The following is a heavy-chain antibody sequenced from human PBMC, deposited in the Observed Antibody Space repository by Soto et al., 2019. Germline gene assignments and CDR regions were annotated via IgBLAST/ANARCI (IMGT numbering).Heavy chain of an antibody. CDR1: GGTFSSYA. Sequence: AASVKVSCKASGGTFSSYAISWVRQAPGQGLEWMGGIIPIFGTANYAQKFQGRVTITADESTSTAYMELSSLRSEDTAVYYCARDGYYYDSSGSPAGIDYWGQGTLVTVSS. D-gene: IGHD3-22*01. V-gene: IGHV1-69*13. J-gene: IGHJ4*02. CDR2: IIPIFGTA. CDR3: ARDGYYYDSSGSPAGIDY.